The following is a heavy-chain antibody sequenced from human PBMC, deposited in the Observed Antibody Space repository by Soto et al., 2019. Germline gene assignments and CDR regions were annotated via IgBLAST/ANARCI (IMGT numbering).Heavy chain of an antibody. CDR3: ARGASYRQLVY. V-gene: IGHV4-34*01. CDR2: INHSGST. Sequence: ETLSLTCAVYGGSFSGYYWSWIRQPPGKGLEWIGEINHSGSTNYNPSLKSRVTISVDTSKNQFSLKLSSVTAADTAVYYCARGASYRQLVYWGQGTLVTVSS. CDR1: GGSFSGYY. J-gene: IGHJ4*02. D-gene: IGHD6-6*01.